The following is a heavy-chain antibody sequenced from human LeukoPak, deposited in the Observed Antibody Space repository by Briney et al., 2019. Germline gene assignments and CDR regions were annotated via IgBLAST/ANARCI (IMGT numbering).Heavy chain of an antibody. CDR2: FDPENGET. J-gene: IGHJ4*02. CDR3: ATAPGGSGSYSKLRFDY. Sequence: GSSVNLCCNVSGYTLTELSIPRRRHAPGKGMERMGVFDPENGETIYAQKFQGRVTMTEDTSTDTAYMELSSLRSEDTAVYYCATAPGGSGSYSKLRFDYWGQGTLVTVSS. D-gene: IGHD3-10*01. CDR1: GYTLTELS. V-gene: IGHV1-24*01.